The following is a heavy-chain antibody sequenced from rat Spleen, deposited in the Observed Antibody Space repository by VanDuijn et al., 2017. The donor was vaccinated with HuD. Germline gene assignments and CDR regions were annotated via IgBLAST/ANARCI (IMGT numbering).Heavy chain of an antibody. V-gene: IGHV5-22*01. CDR2: ISYDGFTT. Sequence: EVQLVESGGGLVQPGRSMKLSCAASGFTFSNYGLAWVRQAPKKGLEWVAYISYDGFTTYYRDSVKGRFTISRDNAQNTLYLQMNSLRSEDTATYYCTRGYAHYWGQGVMVTVSS. CDR3: TRGYAHY. CDR1: GFTFSNYG. D-gene: IGHD1-12*03. J-gene: IGHJ2*01.